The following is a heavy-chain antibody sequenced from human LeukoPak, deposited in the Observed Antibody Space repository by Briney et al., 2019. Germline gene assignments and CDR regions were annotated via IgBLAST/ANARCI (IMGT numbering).Heavy chain of an antibody. CDR1: GGSISSYY. D-gene: IGHD6-13*01. J-gene: IGHJ6*02. Sequence: SETLSLTCTVSGGSISSYYWSWIRQPPGKGLEWIGYIYYSGSTNYNPSLKSRVTISVDTSKNQFSLKLSSVTAADTAVYYCARSQVSGYSSSWYYYYYGMDVWGQGTTVTVS. CDR2: IYYSGST. V-gene: IGHV4-59*08. CDR3: ARSQVSGYSSSWYYYYYGMDV.